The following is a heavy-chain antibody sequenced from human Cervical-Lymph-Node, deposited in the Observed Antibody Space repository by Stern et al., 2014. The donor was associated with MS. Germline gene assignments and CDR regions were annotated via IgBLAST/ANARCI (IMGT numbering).Heavy chain of an antibody. CDR3: ARVRSEMITGPLDY. CDR1: GFTFSSYS. J-gene: IGHJ4*02. CDR2: ISSSSSYI. Sequence: EVQLVESGGGLVKPGGSLRLSCAASGFTFSSYSMNWVRQAPGKGLEGVSSISSSSSYIYYADSVKGRFTISRDNAKNSLYLQMNSLRAEDTAVYYCARVRSEMITGPLDYWGQGTLVTVSS. V-gene: IGHV3-21*01. D-gene: IGHD3-16*01.